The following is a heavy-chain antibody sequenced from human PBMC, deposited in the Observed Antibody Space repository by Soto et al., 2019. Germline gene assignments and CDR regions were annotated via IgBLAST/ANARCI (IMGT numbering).Heavy chain of an antibody. V-gene: IGHV4-61*01. D-gene: IGHD3-22*01. J-gene: IGHJ6*02. CDR2: IYYSGST. CDR1: RGSVSSSSYY. Sequence: PSETLSLTCTVSRGSVSSSSYYWSWIRQPPGKGLEWIGYIYYSGSTNYNPSLKSRVTISVDTSKNQFSLKLSSVTAADTAVYYCASSLITMNRKGLYGMDVWGQGTTVTVSS. CDR3: ASSLITMNRKGLYGMDV.